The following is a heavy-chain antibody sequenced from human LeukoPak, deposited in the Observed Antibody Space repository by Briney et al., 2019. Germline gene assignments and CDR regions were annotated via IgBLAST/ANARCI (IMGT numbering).Heavy chain of an antibody. CDR3: ARGLNAEYFQH. CDR1: GFTFSSYA. J-gene: IGHJ1*01. V-gene: IGHV3-30*04. CDR2: ISYDGSNK. Sequence: PGGSLRLSCAASGFTFSSYAMHWVRQAPGKGLEWVAVISYDGSNKYYADSVKGRFTISRDNSKNTLYLQMNSLRAEDTAVYYCARGLNAEYFQHWGQGTLVTVSS.